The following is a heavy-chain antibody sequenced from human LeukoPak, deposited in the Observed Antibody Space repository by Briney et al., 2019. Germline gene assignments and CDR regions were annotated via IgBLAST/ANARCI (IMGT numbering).Heavy chain of an antibody. CDR3: ATDKSSGWLKVFDY. V-gene: IGHV1-24*01. Sequence: ASVKVSCEVSGYTLTELSMHWVRQAPGKGLEWMGGFDPEDGETIYAQKFQGRVTMTEDTSTDTAYMELSSLRSEDTAVYYCATDKSSGWLKVFDYWGQGTLVTVSS. CDR2: FDPEDGET. J-gene: IGHJ4*02. CDR1: GYTLTELS. D-gene: IGHD6-19*01.